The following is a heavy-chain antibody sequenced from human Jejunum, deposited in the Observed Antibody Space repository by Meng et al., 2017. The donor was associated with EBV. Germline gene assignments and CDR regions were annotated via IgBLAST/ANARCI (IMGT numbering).Heavy chain of an antibody. CDR2: IYHSGST. J-gene: IGHJ4*02. CDR3: ASIHPSIDS. D-gene: IGHD2-21*01. Sequence: GPGPANPSGTLPRTCAVSSGSIFSSNWWTWVRQPPGKGLEWIGEIYHSGSTNYNPSLKSRITMSLDKSKNQFSLKLRSVTAADTAVYYCASIHPSIDSWGPGTLVTVSS. CDR1: SGSIFSSNW. V-gene: IGHV4-4*02.